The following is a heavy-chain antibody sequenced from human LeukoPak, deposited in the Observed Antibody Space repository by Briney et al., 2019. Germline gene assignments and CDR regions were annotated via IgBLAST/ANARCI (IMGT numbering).Heavy chain of an antibody. D-gene: IGHD2-2*01. J-gene: IGHJ6*03. CDR2: INHSGST. CDR3: VREPSGYCSSTSCYFYYYMDV. CDR1: GWPFSGYY. Sequence: KPSGTLSLTCAGYGWPFSGYYWSWIRQSPRKGLEWIGGINHSGSTNFNPSLKSRVTISVDTSKNQFYLHLSSVTAADTAVYYCVREPSGYCSSTSCYFYYYMDVWGKGTTVTVSS. V-gene: IGHV4-34*01.